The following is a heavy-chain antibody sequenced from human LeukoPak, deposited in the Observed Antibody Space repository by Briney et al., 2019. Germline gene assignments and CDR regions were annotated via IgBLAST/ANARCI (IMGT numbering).Heavy chain of an antibody. CDR2: IKQDGSEK. J-gene: IGHJ6*04. Sequence: PGGSLRLSCAASGFTFSSYWMSWVRQAPGKGLEWVANIKQDGSEKYYVDSVKGRFTISRDNAKNSLYLQMNSLRAEDTAVYYCARGTQQLERREDYYYYYGMDVWGKGTTVTVSS. V-gene: IGHV3-7*03. D-gene: IGHD1-1*01. CDR3: ARGTQQLERREDYYYYYGMDV. CDR1: GFTFSSYW.